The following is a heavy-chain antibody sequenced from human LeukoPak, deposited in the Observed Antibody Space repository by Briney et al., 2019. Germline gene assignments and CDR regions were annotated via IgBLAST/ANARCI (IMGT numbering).Heavy chain of an antibody. V-gene: IGHV4-30-4*08. Sequence: PSQTLSLTCTVSGGSISSGDYYWSWIRQPPGKGLEWIGYIYYSGSTYYNPSLKSRVTISVDTSKNQFSLKLSSVTAAGTAVYYCARYPRDGYKADAFDIWGQGTMVTVSS. CDR2: IYYSGST. D-gene: IGHD5-24*01. CDR1: GGSISSGDYY. CDR3: ARYPRDGYKADAFDI. J-gene: IGHJ3*02.